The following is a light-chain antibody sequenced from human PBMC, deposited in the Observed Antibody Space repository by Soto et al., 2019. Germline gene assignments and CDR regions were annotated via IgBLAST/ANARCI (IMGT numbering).Light chain of an antibody. J-gene: IGKJ4*01. CDR3: QQYNNWPWLT. CDR2: GAS. Sequence: EVVMTQSPVTLSVSPGEGATLSCRASQSVISYLAWYQQKPGQAPRLLTYGASTRATDVPARFSGSGSGTEFTLTISSLQTEDFGVYYCQQYNNWPWLTFGGGTKVEI. CDR1: QSVISY. V-gene: IGKV3-15*01.